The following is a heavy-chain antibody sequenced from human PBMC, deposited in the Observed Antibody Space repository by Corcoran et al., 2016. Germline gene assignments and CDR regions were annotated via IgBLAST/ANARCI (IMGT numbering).Heavy chain of an antibody. Sequence: QVQLVQSGAEVKKPGASVKVSCKASGYTFTSYGISWVRKAPGQGLERRGWISAYNGNTNYAQKLQGRVTMTTDTSTSTAYMELKSLRSDDTAVYYCAIDGGFEERGYSYGYFDYWGQGTRVTVSS. D-gene: IGHD5-18*01. J-gene: IGHJ4*02. V-gene: IGHV1-18*01. CDR1: GYTFTSYG. CDR2: ISAYNGNT. CDR3: AIDGGFEERGYSYGYFDY.